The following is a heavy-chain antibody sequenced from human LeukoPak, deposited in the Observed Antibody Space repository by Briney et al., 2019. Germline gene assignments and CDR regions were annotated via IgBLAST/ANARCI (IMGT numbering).Heavy chain of an antibody. V-gene: IGHV5-51*01. CDR2: IYPGDSDT. CDR1: GNSFTSYW. Sequence: GESLKISCKGSGNSFTSYWIGWVRQMPGKGLEWMGIIYPGDSDTGYSPSFQGQVTISADKSISTAYLQWSSLKASDSAMYYCARHPPVRGVTADFDYWGQGTLVTVSA. J-gene: IGHJ4*02. CDR3: ARHPPVRGVTADFDY. D-gene: IGHD3-10*01.